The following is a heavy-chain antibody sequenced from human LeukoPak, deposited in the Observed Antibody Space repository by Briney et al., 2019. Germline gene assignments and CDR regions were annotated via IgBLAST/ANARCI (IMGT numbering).Heavy chain of an antibody. CDR3: ARRYSRGWYRPADAFDI. CDR2: IYYSGST. D-gene: IGHD6-19*01. Sequence: SETLSLTCTVSGGSISSSSCYWGWIRQPPGKGLEWIGSIYYSGSTYYNPSLKSRVTISVDTSKNQFSLKLSSVTAADTAVYYCARRYSRGWYRPADAFDIWGQGTMVTVSS. CDR1: GGSISSSSCY. V-gene: IGHV4-39*01. J-gene: IGHJ3*02.